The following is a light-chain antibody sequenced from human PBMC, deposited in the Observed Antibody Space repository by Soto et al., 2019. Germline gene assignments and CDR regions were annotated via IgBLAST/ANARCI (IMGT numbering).Light chain of an antibody. CDR2: LGS. Sequence: DIVMTQSPLSLPVTPGEPASISCTSSQSLLHSNGYXXXXXXXQXXXESPQHLIYLGSNRASGVPDRFSGSGSGTDFTLKISKVEAEDVGVYYCMQALQTPPWTFGPGTKVEIK. V-gene: IGKV2-28*01. CDR1: QSLLHSNGYXX. J-gene: IGKJ1*01. CDR3: MQALQTPPWT.